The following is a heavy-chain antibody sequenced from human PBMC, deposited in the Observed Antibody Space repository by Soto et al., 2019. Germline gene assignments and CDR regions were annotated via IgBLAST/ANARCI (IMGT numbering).Heavy chain of an antibody. CDR3: ARDPGQQLVLDAFDI. CDR2: IYYSGST. J-gene: IGHJ3*02. Sequence: SETLSLTCSVSGGSIRSYYWSWIRQPPGKGLEWIGYIYYSGSTNYNPSLKSRVTISVDTSKNQFSLKLSSVTAADTAVYYCARDPGQQLVLDAFDIWGQGTMVTV. CDR1: GGSIRSYY. D-gene: IGHD6-13*01. V-gene: IGHV4-59*01.